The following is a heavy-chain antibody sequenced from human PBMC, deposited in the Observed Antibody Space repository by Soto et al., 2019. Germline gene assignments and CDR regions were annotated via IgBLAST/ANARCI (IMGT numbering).Heavy chain of an antibody. CDR2: IIPMLGMS. D-gene: IGHD3-10*01. CDR3: ATNYGSGSAHFDN. J-gene: IGHJ4*02. CDR1: GDTFNFYT. Sequence: QVQLVQSGAEVKKPGSSVKVSCTASGDTFNFYTISWVRQAPGQGLEWMGRIIPMLGMSNYAQNFQGRVTVIADKSTSTGYMELSSLRSEDTALYYCATNYGSGSAHFDNWGQGTLVTVSS. V-gene: IGHV1-69*02.